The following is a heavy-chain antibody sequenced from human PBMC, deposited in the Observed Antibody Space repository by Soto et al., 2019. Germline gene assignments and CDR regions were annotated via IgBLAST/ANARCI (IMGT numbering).Heavy chain of an antibody. Sequence: GGCMRLSCAAAGFHFNNYGMHWVRQAPGKGLEWVAVIWNDGNGYYYANSVKGRFTISRDNSKNTLYLQMSSLRAEDTAVYYCARRQISPPTRGAASARGGMDVWGQGTTVTVSS. CDR2: IWNDGNGY. V-gene: IGHV3-33*01. D-gene: IGHD6-13*01. CDR3: ARRQISPPTRGAASARGGMDV. J-gene: IGHJ6*02. CDR1: GFHFNNYG.